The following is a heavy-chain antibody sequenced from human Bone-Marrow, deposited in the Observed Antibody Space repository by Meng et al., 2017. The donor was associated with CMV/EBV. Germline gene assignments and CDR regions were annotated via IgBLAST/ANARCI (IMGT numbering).Heavy chain of an antibody. V-gene: IGHV1-18*01. CDR3: ARGPQSYYDFWSGYSTVYYFAY. CDR1: GYTFTSYG. D-gene: IGHD3-3*01. J-gene: IGHJ4*02. Sequence: ASVKVSCKASGYTFTSYGISWVRQAPGQGLEWMGWISAYNGNTNYAKKFQGRVTITRNTSISTAYMELSSLRSEYTAVYYCARGPQSYYDFWSGYSTVYYFAYWGQGPLVCVYS. CDR2: ISAYNGNT.